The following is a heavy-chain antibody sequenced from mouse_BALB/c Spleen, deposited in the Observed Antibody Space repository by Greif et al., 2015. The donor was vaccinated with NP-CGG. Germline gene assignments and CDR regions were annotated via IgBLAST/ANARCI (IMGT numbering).Heavy chain of an antibody. J-gene: IGHJ4*01. CDR1: GFASSSYD. V-gene: IGHV5-12-1*01. Sequence: EVMLVESGGGLVKPGGSLKLSCAASGFASSSYDMSWVRQTPEKRLEWVTYISSGGGSTYYPDTVKGRFTISRDNAKNTLYLQMSSLKSEDTAMYYCARYDGYYYYAMDYWGQGTSVTVSS. CDR2: ISSGGGST. D-gene: IGHD2-3*01. CDR3: ARYDGYYYYAMDY.